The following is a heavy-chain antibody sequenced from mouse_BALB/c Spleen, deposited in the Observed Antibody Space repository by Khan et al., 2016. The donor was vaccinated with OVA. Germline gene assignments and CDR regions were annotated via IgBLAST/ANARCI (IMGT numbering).Heavy chain of an antibody. Sequence: VQLQQSGPGLVKPSQSLSLTCTVTGYSITSEYAWNWIRQFPGNKLEWMGYINYSGNTRFNPSLKSRTSITRDTSKNQFFLQLNSVTTDDTATYYCARKDYYDYDPFPDWGQGTLVTVSA. J-gene: IGHJ3*01. CDR3: ARKDYYDYDPFPD. CDR1: GYSITSEYA. V-gene: IGHV3-2*02. D-gene: IGHD2-4*01. CDR2: INYSGNT.